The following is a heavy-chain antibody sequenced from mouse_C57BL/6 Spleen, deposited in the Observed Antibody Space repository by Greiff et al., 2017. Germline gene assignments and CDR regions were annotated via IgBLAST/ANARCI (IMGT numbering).Heavy chain of an antibody. J-gene: IGHJ4*01. CDR3: ARQGGPMDY. Sequence: VQLKESGGGLVKPGGSLKLSCAASGFTFSDYGMHWVRQAPAKGLEWVAYISSGSSTIYYADTVKGRFTISRDNAKNTLFLQMTSLRSEDTAMYYCARQGGPMDYWGQGTSVTVSS. CDR1: GFTFSDYG. CDR2: ISSGSSTI. V-gene: IGHV5-17*01.